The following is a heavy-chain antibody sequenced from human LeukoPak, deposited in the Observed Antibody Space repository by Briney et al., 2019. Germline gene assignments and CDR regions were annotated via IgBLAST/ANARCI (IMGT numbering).Heavy chain of an antibody. CDR2: IKQDGTG. J-gene: IGHJ4*02. D-gene: IGHD5-24*01. CDR3: ARIGSRDGYTVDY. Sequence: GGSLRLSCAASGFTSSNYWMSWVRQAPAKGLEWVANIKQDGTGYYVDSVKGRFTISRDDAKNSLYLQMNSLRVEDTAVYYCARIGSRDGYTVDYWGQGTLVTVSS. CDR1: GFTSSNYW. V-gene: IGHV3-7*01.